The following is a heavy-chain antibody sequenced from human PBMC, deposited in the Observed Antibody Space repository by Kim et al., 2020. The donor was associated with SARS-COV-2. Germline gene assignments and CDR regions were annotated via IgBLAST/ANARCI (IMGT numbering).Heavy chain of an antibody. CDR3: AKDRRIAAAGDAFDI. CDR2: ISWNSGSI. Sequence: GGSLRLSCAASGFTFDDYAMHWVRQAPGKGLEWVSGISWNSGSIGYADSVKGRFTISRDNAKNSLYLQMNSLRAEDTALYYCAKDRRIAAAGDAFDIWGQGTMVTVSS. CDR1: GFTFDDYA. D-gene: IGHD6-13*01. V-gene: IGHV3-9*01. J-gene: IGHJ3*02.